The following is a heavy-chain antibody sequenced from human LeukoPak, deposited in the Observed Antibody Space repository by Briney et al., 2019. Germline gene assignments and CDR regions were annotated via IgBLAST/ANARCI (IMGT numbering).Heavy chain of an antibody. CDR1: GFTFSSYA. Sequence: GGSLRLSCAASGFTFSSYAMHWVRQAPGKGLEWVAVISYDGSNKYYADSVKGRFTISRDNSKNTLYLQMNSLRAEDTAVYYCARETPTVDTAMVSDAFDIWGQGTMVTVSS. CDR2: ISYDGSNK. CDR3: ARETPTVDTAMVSDAFDI. V-gene: IGHV3-30-3*01. D-gene: IGHD5-18*01. J-gene: IGHJ3*02.